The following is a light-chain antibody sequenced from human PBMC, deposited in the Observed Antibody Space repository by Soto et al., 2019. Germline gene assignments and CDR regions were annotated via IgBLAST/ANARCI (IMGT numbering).Light chain of an antibody. CDR1: QIVDSRH. J-gene: IGKJ1*01. V-gene: IGKV3-20*01. CDR2: GAT. Sequence: EIVLTQSPGTLSLSPGERATLSCRASQIVDSRHLAWYQQKLGQAPRLLIYGATNSATGTPDGFCGSGSGTDFTLSTSRREPDDFAVFYCQWYGASPPCTFGQGTKVEIK. CDR3: QWYGASPPCT.